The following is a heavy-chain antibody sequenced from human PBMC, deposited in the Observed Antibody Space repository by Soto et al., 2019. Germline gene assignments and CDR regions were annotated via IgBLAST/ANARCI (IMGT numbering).Heavy chain of an antibody. D-gene: IGHD5-18*01. CDR1: GFTFSSYA. V-gene: IGHV3-23*01. J-gene: IGHJ4*02. CDR3: AICPTWDTLAY. CDR2: ITGSGDST. Sequence: EVQLLESGGGLVQPGGSLRLSCAASGFTFSSYAMCWVRQAPGKGLEWVSAITGSGDSTYYADSLKGRFTMSRDNSENTLFLHMHSLRAEDTAVYYCAICPTWDTLAYWGQGALLTVSS.